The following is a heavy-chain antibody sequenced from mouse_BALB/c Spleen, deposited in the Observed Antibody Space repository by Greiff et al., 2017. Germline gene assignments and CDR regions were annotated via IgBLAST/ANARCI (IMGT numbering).Heavy chain of an antibody. CDR3: APGNYGNYDYAMDY. J-gene: IGHJ4*01. D-gene: IGHD2-1*01. Sequence: QVQLKESGPGLVQPSQSLSITCTVSGFSLTSYGVHWVRQSPGKGLEWLGVIWSGGSTDYNAAFISRLSISKDNSKSQVFFKMNSLQANDTAIYYCAPGNYGNYDYAMDYWGQGTSVTVSS. CDR2: IWSGGST. V-gene: IGHV2-2*02. CDR1: GFSLTSYG.